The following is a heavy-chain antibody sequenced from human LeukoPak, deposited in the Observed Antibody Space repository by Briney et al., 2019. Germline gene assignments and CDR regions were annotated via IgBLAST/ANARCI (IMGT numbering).Heavy chain of an antibody. CDR3: ARDLLSYYYDSSGYSQDAFDI. CDR2: ISAYNGNT. J-gene: IGHJ3*02. Sequence: ASVKVSCEASGYTFTSYGISWVRQAPGQGLEWMGWISAYNGNTNYAQKLQGRVTMTTDTSTSTAYMELRSLRSDDTAVYYCARDLLSYYYDSSGYSQDAFDIWGQGTMVTVSS. D-gene: IGHD3-22*01. CDR1: GYTFTSYG. V-gene: IGHV1-18*01.